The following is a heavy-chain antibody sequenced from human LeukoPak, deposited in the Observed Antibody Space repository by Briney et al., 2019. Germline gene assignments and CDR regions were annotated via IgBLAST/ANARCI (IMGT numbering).Heavy chain of an antibody. CDR2: ISYDGSNK. J-gene: IGHJ6*02. CDR3: AKDSTLGYCSGGSCYSSYYYGMDV. D-gene: IGHD2-15*01. V-gene: IGHV3-30*18. Sequence: PGGSLRLSCAASGFTFSTYGIHWVRKAPGKGLEWVAVISYDGSNKYYADSVKGRFTISRDNSKNTLYLQMNSLRAEDTAVYYCAKDSTLGYCSGGSCYSSYYYGMDVWGQGTTVTVSS. CDR1: GFTFSTYG.